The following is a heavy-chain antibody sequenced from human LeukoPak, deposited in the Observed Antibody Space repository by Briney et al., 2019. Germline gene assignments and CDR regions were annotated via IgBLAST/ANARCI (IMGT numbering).Heavy chain of an antibody. Sequence: SETLSLTCTVSGGSISSYYWSWIRQPPGKGLEWIGYIYYSGSTNYNPSLKSRVTISVDTSKNQFSLKLSSVTAADTAVYYCARRAAYDSSGYHYYFDYWGQGTLVTVSS. D-gene: IGHD3-22*01. V-gene: IGHV4-59*01. CDR1: GGSISSYY. CDR2: IYYSGST. J-gene: IGHJ4*02. CDR3: ARRAAYDSSGYHYYFDY.